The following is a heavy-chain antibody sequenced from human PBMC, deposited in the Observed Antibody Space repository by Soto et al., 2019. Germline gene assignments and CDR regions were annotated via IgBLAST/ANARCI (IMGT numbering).Heavy chain of an antibody. J-gene: IGHJ6*02. CDR1: GYTFTDYY. CDR3: ARLGQFSGYVSGTYYPVYYHYGMDF. V-gene: IGHV1-2*04. D-gene: IGHD3-10*01. CDR2: INPNTGGT. Sequence: GASVKVSCKASGYTFTDYYIHWVRQAPGQGLEWMGWINPNTGGTNYAQKFQGWVTMTRDTSISTAYMELSRLRSDDTAVYYCARLGQFSGYVSGTYYPVYYHYGMDFWGQGTTVTLSS.